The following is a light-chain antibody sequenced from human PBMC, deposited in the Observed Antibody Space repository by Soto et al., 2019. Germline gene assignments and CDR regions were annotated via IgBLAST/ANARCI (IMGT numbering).Light chain of an antibody. V-gene: IGKV1-6*01. CDR3: IQDFISPLT. Sequence: AIQMTQSPSSLSASLGDRVTITCRASQGIRGDLGWYQQKPRKAPKLLISATSTLQSGVPSRFSGRGSGTNFTLTSSSLQPEDFATYYCIQDFISPLTVGQGTKVEL. CDR2: ATS. CDR1: QGIRGD. J-gene: IGKJ1*01.